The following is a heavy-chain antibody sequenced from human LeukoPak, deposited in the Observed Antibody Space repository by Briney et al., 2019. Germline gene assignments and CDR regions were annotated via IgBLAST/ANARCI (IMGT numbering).Heavy chain of an antibody. Sequence: ASVKVSCKASGYTFTGYYMHWVRQAPGQGLEWMGWINPNSGGTNYAQKFQGRVTMTRDTSISTAYMELSRLRSDDTAVYYCARESPDCDFWSGYYPKTNYGMDVWGQGTTVTVSS. CDR2: INPNSGGT. V-gene: IGHV1-2*02. CDR3: ARESPDCDFWSGYYPKTNYGMDV. D-gene: IGHD3-3*01. CDR1: GYTFTGYY. J-gene: IGHJ6*02.